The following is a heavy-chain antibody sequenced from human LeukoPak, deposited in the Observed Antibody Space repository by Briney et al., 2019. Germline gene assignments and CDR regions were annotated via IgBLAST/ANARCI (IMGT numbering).Heavy chain of an antibody. CDR3: ARLVGDCSSTSCYSLDV. V-gene: IGHV3-11*04. J-gene: IGHJ6*04. D-gene: IGHD2-2*02. Sequence: GGSLRLSCAASGFTFSDYYMSWIRQAPGKGLEWVSYISSSGSTIYYADSVKGRFTISRDNAKDPLYLQMNSLRAEDTAVYYCARLVGDCSSTSCYSLDVWGKGTTVTVSS. CDR1: GFTFSDYY. CDR2: ISSSGSTI.